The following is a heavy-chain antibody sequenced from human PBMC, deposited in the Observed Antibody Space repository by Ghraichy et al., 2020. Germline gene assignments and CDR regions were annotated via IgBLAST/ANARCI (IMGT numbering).Heavy chain of an antibody. V-gene: IGHV4-59*01. D-gene: IGHD6-13*01. CDR1: GGSISSYY. CDR3: ARAIYSSSWYWFDP. J-gene: IGHJ5*02. CDR2: LSNSGST. Sequence: NLSLTCTVSGGSISSYYWSWIRQPPGKGMEWIGYLSNSGSTNYNPSLKSRVTISVDTSKNQFSLKLSSVTAADTAVYYCARAIYSSSWYWFDPWGQGTLVTVSS.